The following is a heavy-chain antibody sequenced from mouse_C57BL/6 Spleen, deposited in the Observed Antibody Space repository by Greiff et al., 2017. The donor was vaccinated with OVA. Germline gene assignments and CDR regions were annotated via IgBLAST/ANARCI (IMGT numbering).Heavy chain of an antibody. J-gene: IGHJ3*01. V-gene: IGHV5-17*01. CDR2: ISSGSSTI. Sequence: DVMLVESGGGLVKPGGSLKLSCAASGFTFSDYGMHWVRQAPEKGLEWVAYISSGSSTIYYADTVKGRFTISRDNAKNTLFLQMTSLRSEDTAMYYCARGKDYGSSPAWFAYWGQGTLVTVSA. D-gene: IGHD1-1*01. CDR1: GFTFSDYG. CDR3: ARGKDYGSSPAWFAY.